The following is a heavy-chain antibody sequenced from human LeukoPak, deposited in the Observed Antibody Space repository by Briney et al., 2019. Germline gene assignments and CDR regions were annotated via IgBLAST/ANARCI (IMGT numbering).Heavy chain of an antibody. CDR2: IIPIFGTA. Sequence: ASVKVSCKASGGTFSSYAISWVRQAPGQGLEWMGGIIPIFGTANYAQKFQCRVTITADESTSTAYMELSSLRSEDTAVYYCASYDIYPPHRFDPWGQGTLVTVSS. V-gene: IGHV1-69*13. D-gene: IGHD3-9*01. CDR3: ASYDIYPPHRFDP. CDR1: GGTFSSYA. J-gene: IGHJ5*02.